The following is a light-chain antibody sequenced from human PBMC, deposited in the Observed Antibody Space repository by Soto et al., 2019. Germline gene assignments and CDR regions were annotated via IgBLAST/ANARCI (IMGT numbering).Light chain of an antibody. CDR1: QYINTR. Sequence: EIVLTQSPATLSSFPGDRVTLSCRASQYINTRLAWYQHRPGQSPRLLIYQTSLRAAGIPARFSASRSGTDFTLTISDVQPEDFAVYYCQQYGSSITFGGGTKVDI. J-gene: IGKJ4*01. CDR3: QQYGSSIT. V-gene: IGKV3D-11*03. CDR2: QTS.